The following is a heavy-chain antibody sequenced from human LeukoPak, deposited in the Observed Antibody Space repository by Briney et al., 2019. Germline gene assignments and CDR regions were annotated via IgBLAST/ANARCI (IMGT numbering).Heavy chain of an antibody. V-gene: IGHV4-59*08. CDR2: IYYSGST. D-gene: IGHD4-23*01. J-gene: IGHJ4*02. CDR3: ARYGGNSPFDY. CDR1: VGSISSYY. Sequence: PSETLSLTCTVSVGSISSYYWSWIRQPPGKGLEWIGYIYYSGSTYYNPSLKSRVTISVDTSKNQFSLKLSSVTAADTAVYYCARYGGNSPFDYWGQGTLVTVSS.